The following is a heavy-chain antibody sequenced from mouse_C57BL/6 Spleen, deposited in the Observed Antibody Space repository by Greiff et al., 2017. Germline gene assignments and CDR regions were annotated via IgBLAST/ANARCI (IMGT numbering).Heavy chain of an antibody. CDR2: ISYDGSN. V-gene: IGHV3-6*01. Sequence: EVQLQESGPGLVKPSQSLSLTCSVTGYSITSGYYWNWIRQFPGNKLEWMGYISYDGSNNYNPSLKNRISITRDTSKNQFFLKLNSVTTEDTATYYCARDYYGSTQSDVWGTGTTVTVSS. CDR3: ARDYYGSTQSDV. J-gene: IGHJ1*03. CDR1: GYSITSGYY. D-gene: IGHD1-1*01.